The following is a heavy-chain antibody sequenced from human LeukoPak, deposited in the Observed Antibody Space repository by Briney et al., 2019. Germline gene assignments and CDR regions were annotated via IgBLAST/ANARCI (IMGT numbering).Heavy chain of an antibody. CDR1: GGSISSGSYY. J-gene: IGHJ3*02. CDR2: IYTSGST. Sequence: SQTLSLTCTVSGGSISSGSYYWNWIRQPAGTGLEWIGRIYTSGSTNYNPSLKSRVTISVDTSKNQFSLKLSSVTAADTAVYYCARDLWFGAGRTFDIWGQGTMVTVSS. CDR3: ARDLWFGAGRTFDI. V-gene: IGHV4-61*02. D-gene: IGHD3-10*01.